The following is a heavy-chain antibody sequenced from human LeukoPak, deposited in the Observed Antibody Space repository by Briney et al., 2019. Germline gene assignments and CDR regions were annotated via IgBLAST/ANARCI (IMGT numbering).Heavy chain of an antibody. CDR3: AKDGAHWGFDS. CDR2: MQYDGSFN. D-gene: IGHD7-27*01. CDR1: GLRLSNHG. Sequence: GGSLRLSCTSSGLRLSNHGMHWVRQAPGKGLDWVAGMQYDGSFNRYADSVKGRFTISRDNSKNTLYLQMNSLRTEDTAIYFCAKDGAHWGFDSWGQGTLVTVSS. J-gene: IGHJ4*02. V-gene: IGHV3-30*02.